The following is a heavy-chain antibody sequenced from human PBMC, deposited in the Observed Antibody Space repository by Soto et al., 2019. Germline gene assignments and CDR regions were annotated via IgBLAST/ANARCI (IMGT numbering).Heavy chain of an antibody. Sequence: ASVKVSCKASGYTFTSYGISWVRQAPGQGLEWMGWISAYNGNTNYAQKLQGRVTMTTDTSTSTAYMELRSLRSDDTAVYYCATITGTTVGHYYYYYGMDVWGRGTTVTVSS. V-gene: IGHV1-18*01. CDR1: GYTFTSYG. J-gene: IGHJ6*02. CDR2: ISAYNGNT. D-gene: IGHD1-20*01. CDR3: ATITGTTVGHYYYYYGMDV.